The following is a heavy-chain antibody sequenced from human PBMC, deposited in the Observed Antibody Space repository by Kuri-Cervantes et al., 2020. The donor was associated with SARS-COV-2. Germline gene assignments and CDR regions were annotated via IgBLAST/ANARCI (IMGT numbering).Heavy chain of an antibody. CDR3: ARISRTYAFDI. Sequence: ESLKISCTVSGGSISSGDYYWSWIRQPPGKGLEWIGYIYYSGSTNYNPSLKSRVTMSVDTSKNQFSLKLSSVTAADTAVYYCARISRTYAFDIWGQGTMVTVSS. CDR1: GGSISSGDYY. J-gene: IGHJ3*02. CDR2: IYYSGST. V-gene: IGHV4-61*08. D-gene: IGHD1-14*01.